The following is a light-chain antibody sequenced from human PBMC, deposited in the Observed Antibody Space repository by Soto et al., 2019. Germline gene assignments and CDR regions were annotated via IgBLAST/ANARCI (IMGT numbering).Light chain of an antibody. CDR3: QQCNNWSRT. J-gene: IGKJ1*01. CDR1: QSVSSD. V-gene: IGKV3-15*01. Sequence: EIVMTQSPATLSVSPGERATLSCRASQSVSSDLAWYQQKPGQAPRLLIYGASSRSTGIPARFSGSGSGTEFALTISSLESEDYAVYYCQQCNNWSRTFGQGTKVDIK. CDR2: GAS.